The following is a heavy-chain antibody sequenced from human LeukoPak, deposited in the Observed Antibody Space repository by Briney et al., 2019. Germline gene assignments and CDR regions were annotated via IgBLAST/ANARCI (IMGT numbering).Heavy chain of an antibody. CDR1: GGSISSGSYY. V-gene: IGHV4-61*01. CDR2: MHYSGTT. D-gene: IGHD2-15*01. CDR3: ARVDGSCSGGSCPSGNWFDP. J-gene: IGHJ5*02. Sequence: SQTLSLTCTVSGGSISSGSYYWSWIRQPPGKGLEWIGYMHYSGTTKYNPSLKSRATISVDTSKNQFSLKLTSVTAADTAVYYCARVDGSCSGGSCPSGNWFDPWGQGTLVTVS.